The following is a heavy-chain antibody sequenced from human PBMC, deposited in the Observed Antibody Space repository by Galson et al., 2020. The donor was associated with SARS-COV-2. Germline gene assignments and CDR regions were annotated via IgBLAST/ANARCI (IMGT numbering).Heavy chain of an antibody. J-gene: IGHJ4*02. V-gene: IGHV4-31*03. CDR3: ARASITIFGVVITYFDY. D-gene: IGHD3-3*01. Sequence: SETLSLTCTVSGGSISSGGYYWSWIRQHPGKGLEWIGYIYYSGSTYYNPSLKSRVTISVDTSKNQFSLKLSSVTAADTAVYYCARASITIFGVVITYFDYWGQGTLVTVSS. CDR2: IYYSGST. CDR1: GGSISSGGYY.